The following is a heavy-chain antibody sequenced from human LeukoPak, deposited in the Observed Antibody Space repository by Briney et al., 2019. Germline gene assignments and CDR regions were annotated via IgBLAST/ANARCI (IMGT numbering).Heavy chain of an antibody. D-gene: IGHD3-3*01. Sequence: SVKVSCKASGFTFTSSAVQWVRQARGQRLEWIGWIVVGSGNTNYAQKFQERVTITRDMSTSTAYMELSSLRSEDTAVYYCAADIPRGPQFGWSGYSKPPHYYCYMDVWGKGTTVTVSS. CDR3: AADIPRGPQFGWSGYSKPPHYYCYMDV. V-gene: IGHV1-58*01. CDR2: IVVGSGNT. CDR1: GFTFTSSA. J-gene: IGHJ6*03.